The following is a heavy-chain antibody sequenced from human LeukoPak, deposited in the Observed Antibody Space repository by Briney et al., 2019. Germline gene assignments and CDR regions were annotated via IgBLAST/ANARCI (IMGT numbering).Heavy chain of an antibody. CDR3: ASVEEQWLVRY. J-gene: IGHJ4*02. Sequence: SVKVSCKASGGTFSSYAISWVRQAPGQGLEWMGGIIPIFGTANYAQKFQGRVTITTDESTSTAYMGLSSLRSEDTAVYYCASVEEQWLVRYWGQGTLVTVSS. CDR2: IIPIFGTA. D-gene: IGHD6-19*01. V-gene: IGHV1-69*05. CDR1: GGTFSSYA.